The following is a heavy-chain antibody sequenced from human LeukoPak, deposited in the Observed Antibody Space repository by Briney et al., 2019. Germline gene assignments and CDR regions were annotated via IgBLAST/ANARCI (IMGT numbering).Heavy chain of an antibody. CDR2: IKQDGSEK. Sequence: GGSLRLSCAASGFTFSSYWMSWVRQAPGKGLEWVANIKQDGSEKYYVDSVKGRFTISRDNAKNSLYLQMNSLRAEDTAVYYCARDGGSRYYYYYYMDVWGKGTTVTVSS. CDR3: ARDGGSRYYYYYYMDV. J-gene: IGHJ6*03. CDR1: GFTFSSYW. V-gene: IGHV3-7*01. D-gene: IGHD1-26*01.